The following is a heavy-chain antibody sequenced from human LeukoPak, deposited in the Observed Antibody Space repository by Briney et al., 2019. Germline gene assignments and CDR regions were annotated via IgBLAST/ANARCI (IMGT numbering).Heavy chain of an antibody. J-gene: IGHJ4*02. V-gene: IGHV4-59*08. D-gene: IGHD3-22*01. CDR3: ARRSYDGSGYYYVDY. CDR1: GGSISSYY. Sequence: SETLSLTCTVSGGSISSYYWSWIRQPPGKGLEWIGYIYYSGTTNYNPSLKSRVTISVDTSKNQFSLKLSSVTAADTAVYYCARRSYDGSGYYYVDYWGQGTLVTVSS. CDR2: IYYSGTT.